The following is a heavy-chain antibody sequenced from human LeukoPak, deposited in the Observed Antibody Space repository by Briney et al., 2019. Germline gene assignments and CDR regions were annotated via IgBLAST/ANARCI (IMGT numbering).Heavy chain of an antibody. V-gene: IGHV4-61*08. D-gene: IGHD2-2*02. Sequence: PSETLPLTCTVSGGSISSGDYYWSWIRQPPGKGLEWIGYIYYSGSTNYNPSLKSRVTISVDTSKNQFSLKLSSVTAADTAVYYCTAQLLYVYYFDYWGQGTLVTVSS. CDR1: GGSISSGDYY. CDR2: IYYSGST. CDR3: TAQLLYVYYFDY. J-gene: IGHJ4*02.